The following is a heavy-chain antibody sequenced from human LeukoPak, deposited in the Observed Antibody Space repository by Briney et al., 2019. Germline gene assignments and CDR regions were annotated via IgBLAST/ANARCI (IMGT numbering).Heavy chain of an antibody. Sequence: ASVKVSCKASGYTFTGYYMHWVRQAPGQGLAWMGWINPKTGGTEYVQKFQGRVNMTRDTSISTAYMEVRRLRSDDTAMYYCARALRAPGSLFDSGAYYKDDAFDIWGQGTMVIISS. V-gene: IGHV1-2*02. D-gene: IGHD3-22*01. CDR1: GYTFTGYY. CDR2: INPKTGGT. J-gene: IGHJ3*02. CDR3: ARALRAPGSLFDSGAYYKDDAFDI.